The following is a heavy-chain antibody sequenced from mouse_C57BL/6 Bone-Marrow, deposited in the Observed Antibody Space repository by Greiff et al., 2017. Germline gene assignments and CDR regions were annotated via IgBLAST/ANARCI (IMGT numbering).Heavy chain of an antibody. CDR3: ARAYGPFAY. D-gene: IGHD1-1*02. Sequence: EVKLVESGGGLVKPGGSLKLSCAASGFTFSDYGMHWVRQAPEKGLAWVAYISSGSSTIYYAETVKGRFTISRDNATNTLFLQMTSLRSEDTAMYYCARAYGPFAYWGQGTLVTVSA. J-gene: IGHJ3*01. CDR1: GFTFSDYG. CDR2: ISSGSSTI. V-gene: IGHV5-17*01.